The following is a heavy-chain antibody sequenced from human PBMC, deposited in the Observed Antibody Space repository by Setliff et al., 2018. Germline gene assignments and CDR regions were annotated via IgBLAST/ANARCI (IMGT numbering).Heavy chain of an antibody. J-gene: IGHJ5*02. Sequence: SETLSLTCAVYGGSFSGYYWTWIRQPPGKGLEWIGEINHSGSTNYNPSLKSQVTISVDTSKNQFSLKLSSVTAADTAVYYCARGKGSWVLLRWFDPWGQGTRVTVS. V-gene: IGHV4-34*01. CDR1: GGSFSGYY. D-gene: IGHD3-10*01. CDR2: INHSGST. CDR3: ARGKGSWVLLRWFDP.